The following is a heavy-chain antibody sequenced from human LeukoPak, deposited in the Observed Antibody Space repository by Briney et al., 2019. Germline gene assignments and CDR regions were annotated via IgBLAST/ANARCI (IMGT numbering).Heavy chain of an antibody. V-gene: IGHV3-30*02. CDR2: IRHDGSNI. CDR3: AKTGFQWGYYFYYIDV. CDR1: RFTFSSYG. J-gene: IGHJ6*03. Sequence: GGSLRLSCAACRFTFSSYGMHWVRQAPGKGLEWMAFIRHDGSNIYYADSVKGRFTISRDNSKNTLYLQMNSLIAEDTAVYYCAKTGFQWGYYFYYIDVWGTGTTVTVSS. D-gene: IGHD1-14*01.